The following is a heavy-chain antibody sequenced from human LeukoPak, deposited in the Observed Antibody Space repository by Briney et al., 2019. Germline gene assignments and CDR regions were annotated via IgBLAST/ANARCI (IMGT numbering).Heavy chain of an antibody. D-gene: IGHD4-17*01. CDR3: AATGDAFDI. CDR2: ISAYNGNT. Sequence: ASVKVSCKASGYTFNSYSISWVRQAPGQGLEWMGWISAYNGNTNYAQKLQDRVTISTNTSTSTVYMELRSPKSDDTAVYYCAATGDAFDIWGQGTMVAVSS. V-gene: IGHV1-18*04. J-gene: IGHJ3*02. CDR1: GYTFNSYS.